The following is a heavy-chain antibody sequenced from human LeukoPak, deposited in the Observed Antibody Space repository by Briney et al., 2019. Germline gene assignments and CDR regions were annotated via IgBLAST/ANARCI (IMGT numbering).Heavy chain of an antibody. CDR1: GGSISSGGYY. CDR3: ARGMGENIVVVTATYFDY. J-gene: IGHJ4*02. V-gene: IGHV4-31*03. Sequence: SQTLSLTCTVSGGSISSGGYYWSWIRQHPGKGLEWIGYFYYSGSTYYNPSLKSRVTISVDTSKNQFSLKLSSVTAADTAVYYCARGMGENIVVVTATYFDYWGQGTLVTVSS. CDR2: FYYSGST. D-gene: IGHD2-21*02.